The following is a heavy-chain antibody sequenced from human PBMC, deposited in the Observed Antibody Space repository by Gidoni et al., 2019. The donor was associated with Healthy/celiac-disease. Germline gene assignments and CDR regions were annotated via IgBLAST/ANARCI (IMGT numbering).Heavy chain of an antibody. Sequence: EVQLVQSGAEVKKPGESLRISCKGSGYSFTSYWISWVRQMPGKGLEWMGRIDPSDSYTNYSPSFQGHVTISADKSNSTAYLQWSSLKASDTAMYYCARHAQVVVAATSFDYWGQGTLVTVSS. CDR3: ARHAQVVVAATSFDY. CDR2: IDPSDSYT. V-gene: IGHV5-10-1*03. J-gene: IGHJ4*02. D-gene: IGHD2-15*01. CDR1: GYSFTSYW.